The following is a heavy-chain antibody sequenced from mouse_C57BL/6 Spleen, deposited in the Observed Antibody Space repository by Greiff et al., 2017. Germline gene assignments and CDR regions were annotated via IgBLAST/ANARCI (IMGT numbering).Heavy chain of an antibody. J-gene: IGHJ3*01. D-gene: IGHD1-1*01. V-gene: IGHV1-50*01. CDR1: GYTFTSYW. Sequence: QVQLQQPGAELVKPGASVKLSCKASGYTFTSYWMQWVKQRPGQGLEWIGEIDPSDSYTNYNQKFKGKATLTVDTSSSTAYMQLSSLTSEDSAVYYCAREGATTVVADAWFAYWGQGTLVTVSA. CDR3: AREGATTVVADAWFAY. CDR2: IDPSDSYT.